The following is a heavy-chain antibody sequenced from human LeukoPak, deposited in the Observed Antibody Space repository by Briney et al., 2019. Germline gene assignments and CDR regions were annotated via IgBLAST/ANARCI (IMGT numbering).Heavy chain of an antibody. D-gene: IGHD5-18*01. Sequence: GGSLRLSCAASGFTFSSYGMHWVRQAPGKGLEWVAVIWYDGSNKYYADSVEGRFTISRDNSKNTLYLQMNSLRAEDTAVYYCARDPDTAMALDYWGQGTLVTVSS. CDR2: IWYDGSNK. CDR3: ARDPDTAMALDY. CDR1: GFTFSSYG. J-gene: IGHJ4*02. V-gene: IGHV3-33*01.